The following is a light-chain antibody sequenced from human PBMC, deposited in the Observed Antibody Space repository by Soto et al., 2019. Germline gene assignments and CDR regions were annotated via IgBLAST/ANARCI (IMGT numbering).Light chain of an antibody. CDR1: QSISSW. CDR2: DAS. V-gene: IGKV1-5*01. CDR3: QQYNSYSVT. Sequence: DIQMTQSHPTLSASVGDRVTITCRASQSISSWLAWFQQKPGKAPKLLIYDASNLQSGVPSRFSGSGSGTEFTLTISSLQPDDFATYYCQQYNSYSVTFGQGTKVEIK. J-gene: IGKJ1*01.